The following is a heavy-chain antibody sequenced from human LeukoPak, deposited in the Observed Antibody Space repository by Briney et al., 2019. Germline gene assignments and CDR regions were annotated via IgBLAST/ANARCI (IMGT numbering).Heavy chain of an antibody. J-gene: IGHJ4*02. CDR2: VYYTGST. CDR1: GGSVSNYY. D-gene: IGHD6-6*01. CDR3: TRTYSSSSIDY. V-gene: IGHV4-59*02. Sequence: SETLSLTCSVSGGSVSNYYWSWIRQPPGKGLAWIGYVYYTGSTNYNPSLKSRVTMSIDTSKNQFSLKLSSVTAADTAVYYCTRTYSSSSIDYWGQGALVTVSS.